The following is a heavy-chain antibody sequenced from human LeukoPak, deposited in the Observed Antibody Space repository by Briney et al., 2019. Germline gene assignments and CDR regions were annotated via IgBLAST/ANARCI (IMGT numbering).Heavy chain of an antibody. Sequence: ASVKVSCKASGYTFTAYYIHWVRRAPGQGLEWMGWINPNSGGTESAQKFQGRVTMTRDTSISTAYMELSRLRSDDTAVYYCTSVGYSGYDRAFDYWGQGTLVTVSS. CDR3: TSVGYSGYDRAFDY. CDR1: GYTFTAYY. J-gene: IGHJ4*02. V-gene: IGHV1-2*02. D-gene: IGHD5-12*01. CDR2: INPNSGGT.